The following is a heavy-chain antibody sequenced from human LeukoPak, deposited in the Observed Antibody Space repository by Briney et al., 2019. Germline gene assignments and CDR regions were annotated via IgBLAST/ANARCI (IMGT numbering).Heavy chain of an antibody. D-gene: IGHD5-18*01. V-gene: IGHV1-8*01. CDR2: MNPNSGNT. J-gene: IGHJ6*02. CDR3: ARGGYSYQYYYGMDV. Sequence: GASVKVSCKASGYTFTRYDINWVRQATGQGLEWMGWMNPNSGNTGYAQKFQGRVTMTRNTSISTAYMELSSLRSEDTAVYYCARGGYSYQYYYGMDVWGQGTTVTVSS. CDR1: GYTFTRYD.